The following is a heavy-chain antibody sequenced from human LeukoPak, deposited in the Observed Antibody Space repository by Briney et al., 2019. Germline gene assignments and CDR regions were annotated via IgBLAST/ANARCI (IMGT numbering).Heavy chain of an antibody. J-gene: IGHJ4*02. CDR2: INPDNGGT. D-gene: IGHD5-12*01. CDR3: ARDPSNSGYDYLYYFDY. V-gene: IGHV1-2*02. Sequence: GASVKVSCKASGYTFTGYYMHWVRQAPGQGLEWMGWINPDNGGTNYAQKFQGRVTMTRDMSISTAYMELSRLRSDDTAMYYCARDPSNSGYDYLYYFDYWGQGTLVTVSS. CDR1: GYTFTGYY.